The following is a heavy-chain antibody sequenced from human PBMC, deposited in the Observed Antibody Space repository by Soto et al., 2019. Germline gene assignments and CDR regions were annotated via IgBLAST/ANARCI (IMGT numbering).Heavy chain of an antibody. CDR3: AHRRIGVSQWNYGDFDY. CDR2: IYWDDDK. V-gene: IGHV2-5*02. CDR1: GFSLSTSGVG. J-gene: IGHJ4*02. D-gene: IGHD1-7*01. Sequence: QITLKESGPTLVKPTQTLTLTCTFSGFSLSTSGVGVGWIRQPPGKALEWLVIIYWDDDKRYSPSLRSRLTITKDTSRNQVALTMINVDPVDTATYFCAHRRIGVSQWNYGDFDYWGQGTLVTVSS.